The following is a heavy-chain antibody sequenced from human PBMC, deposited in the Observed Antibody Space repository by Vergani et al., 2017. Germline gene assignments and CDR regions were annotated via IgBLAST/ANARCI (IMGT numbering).Heavy chain of an antibody. J-gene: IGHJ6*03. CDR2: IYYSGST. CDR1: GGSVDSRKHY. Sequence: QVLLQESGPGLVKPSETLSLTCTVSGGSVDSRKHYWGWIRQPPGKGLEWIGTIYYSGSTYYNPSLKSRVTISVDTSKNQFSLELNSVTAADTAVYYCARHKEQLVPGNYYYYYYMDVWGKGTTVTVSS. V-gene: IGHV4-39*01. D-gene: IGHD6-13*01. CDR3: ARHKEQLVPGNYYYYYYMDV.